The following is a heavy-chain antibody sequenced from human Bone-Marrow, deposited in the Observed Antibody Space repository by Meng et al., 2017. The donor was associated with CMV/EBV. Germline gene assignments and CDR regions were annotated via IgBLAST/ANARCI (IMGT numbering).Heavy chain of an antibody. CDR2: IYYSGST. D-gene: IGHD3-9*01. J-gene: IGHJ4*02. V-gene: IGHV4-39*07. Sequence: SETLSLTCTVSGGSISSSSYYWGWIRQPPGKGLEWIGSIYYSGSTYYNPSLKSRVTISVDTSKNQFSLKLSSVTAADTAVYYCARGTYYDIPFDYWGQGTLVTVSS. CDR3: ARGTYYDIPFDY. CDR1: GGSISSSSYY.